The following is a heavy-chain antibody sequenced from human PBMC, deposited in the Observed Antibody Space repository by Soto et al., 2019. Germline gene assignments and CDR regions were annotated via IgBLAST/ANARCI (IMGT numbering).Heavy chain of an antibody. D-gene: IGHD3-22*01. CDR2: IYHDGIT. J-gene: IGHJ4*02. Sequence: XETLSLTCAVTGFSITSGYYWGWIRQPPGKGLEWIGNIYHDGITYYNPSLKSRVTMSVDTSNNQFSLRLTSVTAADTAVYYCASAYDSSAYTFDFWGQGTLVTVSS. V-gene: IGHV4-38-2*01. CDR1: GFSITSGYY. CDR3: ASAYDSSAYTFDF.